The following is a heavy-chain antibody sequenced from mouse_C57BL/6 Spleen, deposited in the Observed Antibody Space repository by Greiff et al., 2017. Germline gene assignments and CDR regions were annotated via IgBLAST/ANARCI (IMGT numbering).Heavy chain of an antibody. J-gene: IGHJ1*03. CDR2: ISDGGSYT. CDR3: AREGIITTVVATSWYFDV. V-gene: IGHV5-4*01. CDR1: GFTFSSYA. Sequence: EVQRVESGGGLVKPGGSLKLSCAASGFTFSSYAMSWVRQTPEKRLEWVATISDGGSYTYYPDNVKGRFTISRDNAKNNLYLQMSHLKSEDTAMYYCAREGIITTVVATSWYFDVWGTGTTVTVSS. D-gene: IGHD1-1*01.